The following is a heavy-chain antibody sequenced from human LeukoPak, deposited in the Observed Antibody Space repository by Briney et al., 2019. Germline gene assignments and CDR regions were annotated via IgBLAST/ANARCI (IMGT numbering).Heavy chain of an antibody. Sequence: GGSLRLSCAASGFTFSDYYMSWVRQAPGQGLEWISYISSAGYTVDYADSVKGRFTISRDNAKHSLYLQMNSLRAEDPAVYYCACQSNSGWYGYWGQGTLVTVSS. CDR1: GFTFSDYY. CDR2: ISSAGYTV. CDR3: ACQSNSGWYGY. V-gene: IGHV3-11*04. J-gene: IGHJ4*02. D-gene: IGHD6-19*01.